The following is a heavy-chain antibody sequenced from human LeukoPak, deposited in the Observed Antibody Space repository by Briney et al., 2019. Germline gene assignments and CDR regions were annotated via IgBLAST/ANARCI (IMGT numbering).Heavy chain of an antibody. V-gene: IGHV4-59*01. CDR3: ARVEEGYGSGRRENYYYYYMDV. Sequence: SETLSLTCAVSGDSISNFYWSWIRQPPGKGLEWIGYIYYSGSTNYNPSLKSRVTISVDTSKNQFSLKLSPVTAADTAVYYCARVEEGYGSGRRENYYYYYMDVWGKGTTVTISS. CDR2: IYYSGST. D-gene: IGHD3-10*01. J-gene: IGHJ6*03. CDR1: GDSISNFY.